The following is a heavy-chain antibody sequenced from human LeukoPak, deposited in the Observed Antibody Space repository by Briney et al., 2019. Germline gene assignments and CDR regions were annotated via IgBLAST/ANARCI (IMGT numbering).Heavy chain of an antibody. CDR3: AGDRVLNDAFDI. J-gene: IGHJ3*02. CDR1: GGSISSYY. CDR2: IYYSGST. V-gene: IGHV4-59*01. Sequence: PSETLSLTCTGSGGSISSYYWSWIRQPPGKGLEGIGYIYYSGSTNYNPSLKSRVTISVDTSKNQFSLKLSSVTAADTAVYYCAGDRVLNDAFDIWGQGTMVTVSS.